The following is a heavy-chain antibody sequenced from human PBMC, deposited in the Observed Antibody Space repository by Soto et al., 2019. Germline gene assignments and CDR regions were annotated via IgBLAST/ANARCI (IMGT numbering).Heavy chain of an antibody. D-gene: IGHD1-20*01. CDR3: ARVRNWNDLRYGMDV. J-gene: IGHJ6*02. CDR2: IYYSGST. Sequence: SETLSLTCTVSGGSISSGDYYWSWIRQPPGKGLEWIGYIYYSGSTYYNPSLKSRVTISVDTSKNQFSLKLSSVTAADTAVYYCARVRNWNDLRYGMDVWGQGTTVTGSS. CDR1: GGSISSGDYY. V-gene: IGHV4-30-4*02.